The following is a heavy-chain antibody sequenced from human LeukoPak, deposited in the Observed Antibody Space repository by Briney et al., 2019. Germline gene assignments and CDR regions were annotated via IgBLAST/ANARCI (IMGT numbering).Heavy chain of an antibody. J-gene: IGHJ4*02. CDR3: ARSRDGYISTFDY. CDR1: GGSISSSSFY. V-gene: IGHV4-39*01. CDR2: IYYRGNT. Sequence: PSETLSLTCTVSGGSISSSSFYWGWIRQPPGKGLEWIGSIYYRGNTYYNPSLKSRVTISVDTSKNQFSLKLSSVTAADTAVYSCARSRDGYISTFDYWGQGTLVTVSS. D-gene: IGHD5-24*01.